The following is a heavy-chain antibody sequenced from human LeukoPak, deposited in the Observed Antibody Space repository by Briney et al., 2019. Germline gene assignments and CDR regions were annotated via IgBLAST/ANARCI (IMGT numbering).Heavy chain of an antibody. CDR2: INPNSGGT. CDR1: GYTFTGYY. D-gene: IGHD3-3*01. CDR3: ASGIFGVVIYGHFDY. J-gene: IGHJ4*02. V-gene: IGHV1-2*02. Sequence: ASVKVSCKASGYTFTGYYMHWVRQAPGQGLEWMGWINPNSGGTNYAQKFQGRVTMTRDTSISTAYMELSRLRSDDTAVYYCASGIFGVVIYGHFDYWGQGTLVTVSS.